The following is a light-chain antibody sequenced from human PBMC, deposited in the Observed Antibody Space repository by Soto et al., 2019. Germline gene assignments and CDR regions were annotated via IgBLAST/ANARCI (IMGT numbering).Light chain of an antibody. CDR1: SSDVGSYTL. V-gene: IGLV2-23*02. CDR3: CSYAGSFTYV. Sequence: QSALTQPASVSGSPGQSITISCTGTSSDVGSYTLVSWYQQHPGKAPKLMIYEVTKRPSGVSNRFSGSKSGHTASLTISGLQAEDEAYYFCCSYAGSFTYVFVTGTKLTVL. J-gene: IGLJ1*01. CDR2: EVT.